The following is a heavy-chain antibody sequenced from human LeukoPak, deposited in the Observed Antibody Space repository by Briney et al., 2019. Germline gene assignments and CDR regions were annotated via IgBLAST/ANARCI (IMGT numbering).Heavy chain of an antibody. CDR3: ARGGRRIQLWEYYYYGMDV. Sequence: SETLSLTCAVYGGSFSDYYWSRIRQPPGKGLEWIGEINHSGSTNYNPSLKSRVTISVDTSKNQFSLKLSSVTAADTAVYYCARGGRRIQLWEYYYYGMDVWGQGTTVTVSS. CDR1: GGSFSDYY. J-gene: IGHJ6*02. V-gene: IGHV4-34*01. D-gene: IGHD5-18*01. CDR2: INHSGST.